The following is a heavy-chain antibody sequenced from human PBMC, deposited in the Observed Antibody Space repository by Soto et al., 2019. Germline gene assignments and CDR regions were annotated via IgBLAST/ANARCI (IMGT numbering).Heavy chain of an antibody. CDR2: INGGNGNT. V-gene: IGHV1-3*01. Sequence: ASVKVSCKASGYTFANYPMHWVRQAPGQRLEWMGWINGGNGNTNYAQKFQGRVTMTEDTSTDTAYMELSSLRSEDTAVYYCATVEPGRVAGAYYYYYYGMDVWGQGTTVTVSS. D-gene: IGHD6-19*01. CDR3: ATVEPGRVAGAYYYYYYGMDV. CDR1: GYTFANYP. J-gene: IGHJ6*02.